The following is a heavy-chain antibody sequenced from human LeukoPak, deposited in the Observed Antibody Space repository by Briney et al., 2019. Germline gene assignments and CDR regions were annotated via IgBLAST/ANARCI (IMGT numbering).Heavy chain of an antibody. J-gene: IGHJ4*02. Sequence: SDTLSLTCTVSGGSISSYYWSWIRQPSGKGLEWIGRIYTSGSTNYNPSLKSRVTMSVDTSKNQFSLKLSSVTAADTAVYYCAREGRSATDGYWGQGTLVTVSS. CDR2: IYTSGST. CDR1: GGSISSYY. CDR3: AREGRSATDGY. D-gene: IGHD3-16*01. V-gene: IGHV4-4*07.